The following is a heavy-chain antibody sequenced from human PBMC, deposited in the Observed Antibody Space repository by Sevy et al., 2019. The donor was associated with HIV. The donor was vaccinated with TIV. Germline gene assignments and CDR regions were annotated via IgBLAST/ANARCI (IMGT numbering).Heavy chain of an antibody. Sequence: GGSLRLSCAASGFTFSSYGMHWVRQAPGKGLEWVAVISYDGSNKYYADSVKGRFTISRDNSKNTLYLKMNGLRAEDTAVYYCAKEGVGRFGELFVDDYWGQGTLVTVSS. D-gene: IGHD3-10*01. CDR1: GFTFSSYG. CDR3: AKEGVGRFGELFVDDY. V-gene: IGHV3-30*18. J-gene: IGHJ4*02. CDR2: ISYDGSNK.